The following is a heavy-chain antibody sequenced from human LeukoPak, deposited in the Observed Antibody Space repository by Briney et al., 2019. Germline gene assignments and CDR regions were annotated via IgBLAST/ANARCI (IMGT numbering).Heavy chain of an antibody. CDR3: AKGPQQGYYDSSGYYPDAFDI. D-gene: IGHD3-22*01. CDR2: ISGSGGST. V-gene: IGHV3-23*01. CDR1: GFTVSSNY. Sequence: GSLRLSCAASGFTVSSNYMSWVRQAPGKGLEWVSAISGSGGSTYYADSVKGRFTISRDNSKNTLYLQMNSLRAEDTAVYYCAKGPQQGYYDSSGYYPDAFDIWGQGTMVTVSS. J-gene: IGHJ3*02.